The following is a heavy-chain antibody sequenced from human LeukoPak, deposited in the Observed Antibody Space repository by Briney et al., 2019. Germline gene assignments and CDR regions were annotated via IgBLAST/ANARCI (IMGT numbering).Heavy chain of an antibody. CDR2: IYTSGST. J-gene: IGHJ6*03. CDR1: GGSISSYY. Sequence: PSETLSLTCTVYGGSISSYYWSWIRQPAGKGLEWIGRIYTSGSTNYNPSLKSRVTMSVDTSKNQFSLKLSSVTATDTAVYYCARDETYSSDWQSNHYYYYMDVWGKGTTVTVSS. D-gene: IGHD6-19*01. V-gene: IGHV4-4*07. CDR3: ARDETYSSDWQSNHYYYYMDV.